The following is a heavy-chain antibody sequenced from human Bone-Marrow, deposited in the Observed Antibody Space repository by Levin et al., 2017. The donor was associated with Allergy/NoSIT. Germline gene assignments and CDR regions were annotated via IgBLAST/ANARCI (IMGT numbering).Heavy chain of an antibody. J-gene: IGHJ4*02. CDR2: IKQEGSEK. CDR3: ARDRAWYSSGYYSFDY. CDR1: FFPFLLSF. V-gene: IGHV3-7*01. Sequence: GESLKISCSSSFFPFLLSFLLFFLPSPFKGLEWVANIKQEGSEKYYVDSVKGRFTISRDNAKNALYLQMNSLRAEDTAVYYCARDRAWYSSGYYSFDYWGQGTLVTVSS. D-gene: IGHD3-22*01.